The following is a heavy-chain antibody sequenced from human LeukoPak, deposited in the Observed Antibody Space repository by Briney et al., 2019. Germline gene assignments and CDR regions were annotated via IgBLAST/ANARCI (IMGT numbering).Heavy chain of an antibody. CDR2: IDCSGVTERNPSLYRSGST. V-gene: IGHV4-4*07. Sequence: PSETRSLTCTVSGGSLSSYYWTWIRQPAGKGLEWIGRIDCSGVTERNPSLYRSGSTAYNPSLKSRVTMSVDTSQSQFSLKLRSVTAADTAVYYCARGGYYSGWYLDYWGQGTLVTVSS. CDR3: ARGGYYSGWYLDY. J-gene: IGHJ4*02. D-gene: IGHD6-19*01. CDR1: GGSLSSYY.